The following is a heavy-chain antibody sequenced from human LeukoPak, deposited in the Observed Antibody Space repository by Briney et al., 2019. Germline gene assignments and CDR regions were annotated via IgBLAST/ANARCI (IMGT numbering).Heavy chain of an antibody. D-gene: IGHD3-3*01. Sequence: SGTLSLTCAVSGASIDSHSWWSWVRQPPGKGLEWIGEIYHSGGANYKPSLKSRVTMSVDTSKNHFSLKLSSVTAADTAVYYCARDRRVDYDFWSAYYTDYYYYGMDVWGQGTTVTVSS. CDR1: GASIDSHSW. CDR3: ARDRRVDYDFWSAYYTDYYYYGMDV. J-gene: IGHJ6*02. V-gene: IGHV4-4*02. CDR2: IYHSGGA.